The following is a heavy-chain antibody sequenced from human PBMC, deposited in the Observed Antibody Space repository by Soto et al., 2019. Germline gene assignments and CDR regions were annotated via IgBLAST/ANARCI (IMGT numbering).Heavy chain of an antibody. CDR3: ASXXENLHXVXXVTVDY. Sequence: QVQLVQSGAEVKKPGSSVKVSXXXXXXXXXXYTXXXVRQXXXXGLXWMGRIIPILGIANYAQKFQGRVTITADKSTSTAYMELSSLRSEDTAVYYCASXXENLHXVXXVTVDYWGQGTLVTVSS. J-gene: IGHJ4*02. CDR2: IIPILGIA. V-gene: IGHV1-69*02. D-gene: IGHD3-10*01. CDR1: XXXXXXYT.